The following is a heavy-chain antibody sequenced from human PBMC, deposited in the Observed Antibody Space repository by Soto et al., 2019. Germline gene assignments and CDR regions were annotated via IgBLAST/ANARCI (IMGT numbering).Heavy chain of an antibody. CDR3: ATTREQWLDPGAFDI. V-gene: IGHV1-24*01. D-gene: IGHD6-19*01. Sequence: GASVKVSCKVSGYTLAELTMHWVRQAPGKGLEWMGGFDPEDGETIYAQKFQGRVTMTEDTSTDTAYMELSSLRSEDTAVYYCATTREQWLDPGAFDIWGQGTMVTVSS. CDR1: GYTLAELT. J-gene: IGHJ3*02. CDR2: FDPEDGET.